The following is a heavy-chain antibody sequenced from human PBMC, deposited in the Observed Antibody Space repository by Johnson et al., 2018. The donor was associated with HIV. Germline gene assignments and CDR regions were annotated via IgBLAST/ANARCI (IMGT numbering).Heavy chain of an antibody. CDR3: ARVGSSWRRDGAFDI. CDR2: TNSDGSST. V-gene: IGHV3-74*01. CDR1: GFTFSSYW. Sequence: VQLVESGGGLVQPGGSLRLSCAASGFTFSSYWMHWFRQVPGNGLVWVSHTNSDGSSTTYADSVRGRFTISRANAKNTLYLQMNSLRAEDTAVYYCARVGSSWRRDGAFDIWGQGTMVTVSS. D-gene: IGHD6-13*01. J-gene: IGHJ3*02.